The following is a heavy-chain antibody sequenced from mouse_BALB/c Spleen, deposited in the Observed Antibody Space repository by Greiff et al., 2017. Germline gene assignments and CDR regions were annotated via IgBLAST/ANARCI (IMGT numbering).Heavy chain of an antibody. J-gene: IGHJ3*01. CDR2: ISDCGSYT. CDR3: ARARDYEFAY. D-gene: IGHD2-4*01. Sequence: EVQLVESGGGLVKPGGSLKLSCAASGFTFSDYYMYWVSQTPEKSLEWVATISDCGSYTYYPDSVKGRFTISRDNAKNNLYLQLRSLTSEDTAMYYCARARDYEFAYWGQGTLVTVSA. V-gene: IGHV5-4*02. CDR1: GFTFSDYY.